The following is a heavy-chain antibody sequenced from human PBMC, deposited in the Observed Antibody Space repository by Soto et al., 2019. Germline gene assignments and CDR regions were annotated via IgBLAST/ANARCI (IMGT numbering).Heavy chain of an antibody. V-gene: IGHV4-31*03. CDR2: IYYSGST. Sequence: SETLSLTCTVSCGSIISGGYYWSWIRQHPGKGLEWIGYIYYSGSTYYNPSLKSRVTISVDTSKNQFSLKLSSVTAADTAVYYCARELSGWYYFDYWGQGTLVTVSS. D-gene: IGHD6-19*01. CDR3: ARELSGWYYFDY. CDR1: CGSIISGGYY. J-gene: IGHJ4*02.